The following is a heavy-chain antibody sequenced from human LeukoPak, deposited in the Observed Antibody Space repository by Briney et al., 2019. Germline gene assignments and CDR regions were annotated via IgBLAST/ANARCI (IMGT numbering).Heavy chain of an antibody. CDR1: GFTFSSYS. CDR3: ARDFLDIVVVVATFDY. J-gene: IGHJ4*02. V-gene: IGHV3-21*01. D-gene: IGHD2-15*01. CDR2: IISSSSYI. Sequence: PGGSLRLSCAASGFTFSSYSMNWVRQAPGKGLEWVSSIISSSSYIYYADSVKGRFTISRDNAKNSLYLQMNSLRAEDTAVYYCARDFLDIVVVVATFDYWGQGTLVTVSS.